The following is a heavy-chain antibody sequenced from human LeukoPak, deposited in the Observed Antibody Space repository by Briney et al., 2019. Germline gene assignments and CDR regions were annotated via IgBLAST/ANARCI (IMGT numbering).Heavy chain of an antibody. V-gene: IGHV1-69*13. Sequence: ASVKVSCKASGGTFSSYAISWVRQAPGQGLEWMGGIIPIFGTANYAQKFQGRVTITADESTSTAYMELSSLRSEDTAVYYCARDNCSGGSCYGPFDYYYGMDVWGQGTTVTVSS. CDR1: GGTFSSYA. CDR2: IIPIFGTA. D-gene: IGHD2-15*01. CDR3: ARDNCSGGSCYGPFDYYYGMDV. J-gene: IGHJ6*02.